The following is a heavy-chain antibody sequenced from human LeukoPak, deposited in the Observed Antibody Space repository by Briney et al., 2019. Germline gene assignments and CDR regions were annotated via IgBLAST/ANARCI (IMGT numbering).Heavy chain of an antibody. CDR1: GFSVSLYS. J-gene: IGHJ4*02. D-gene: IGHD2-8*02. Sequence: PGGSLRLSCAASGFSVSLYSTGWVRQAPGQGLEWVSYIGSTAIYADSVRGRFTISRDSVENSLFLQMNNLRAEDTAVYYCARDGPPTGAGDFDYWGLGTPVTVSS. CDR2: IGSTAI. CDR3: ARDGPPTGAGDFDY. V-gene: IGHV3-48*01.